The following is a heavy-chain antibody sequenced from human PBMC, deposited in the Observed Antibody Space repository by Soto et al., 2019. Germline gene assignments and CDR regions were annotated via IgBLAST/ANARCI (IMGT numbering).Heavy chain of an antibody. CDR1: GFTFSSYW. Sequence: EVQLVESGGGLVQPGGSLRLSCAASGFTFSSYWMHWVRQAPGKGLVWVSRTNSDGSSTSYADSVKGRFTISRDNAKNTLYLQMNSLRAEDTAVYYCARKGISYYYGMDVWGQGTTVTVSS. CDR3: ARKGISYYYGMDV. J-gene: IGHJ6*02. V-gene: IGHV3-74*01. CDR2: TNSDGSST.